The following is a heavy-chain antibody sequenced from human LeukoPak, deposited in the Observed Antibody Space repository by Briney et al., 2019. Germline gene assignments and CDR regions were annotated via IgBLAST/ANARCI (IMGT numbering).Heavy chain of an antibody. V-gene: IGHV3-23*01. CDR1: GFTFSSYA. Sequence: GGSLRLSCAASGFTFSSYAMSWVRQAPGKGLEWVSAISGSGGSTYYADSVKGRFTISRDNSKNTLYLQMNSLRAEDTAVYYCAKAPVWFGELRYYYYYMDVWGKGTTVTISS. D-gene: IGHD3-10*01. CDR2: ISGSGGST. J-gene: IGHJ6*03. CDR3: AKAPVWFGELRYYYYYMDV.